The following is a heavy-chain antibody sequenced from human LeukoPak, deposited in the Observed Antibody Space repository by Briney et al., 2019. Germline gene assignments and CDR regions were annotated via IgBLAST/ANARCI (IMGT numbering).Heavy chain of an antibody. Sequence: GGSLRLSCAAFGFTSSSYEMNWVRQAPGKGLEWVSYISSSGSTIYYADSVKGRFTISRDNAKNSLYPQMNSLRAEDTAVYYCVRWYDAFDIWGQGTMVTVSS. V-gene: IGHV3-48*03. J-gene: IGHJ3*02. D-gene: IGHD2-15*01. CDR1: GFTSSSYE. CDR2: ISSSGSTI. CDR3: VRWYDAFDI.